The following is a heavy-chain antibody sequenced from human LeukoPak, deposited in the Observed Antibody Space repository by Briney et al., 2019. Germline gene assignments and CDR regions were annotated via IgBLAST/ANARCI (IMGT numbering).Heavy chain of an antibody. Sequence: PGGSLRLSCAASGFTFSSYWMSWVRQAPGKGLEWVANIKQDGSEKYYVDSVKGRFTISRDNAKNSPYLQMNSLRAEDTAVYYCARLIVVVITTRPYGMDVWGQGTTVTVSS. CDR2: IKQDGSEK. V-gene: IGHV3-7*01. CDR3: ARLIVVVITTRPYGMDV. CDR1: GFTFSSYW. D-gene: IGHD3-22*01. J-gene: IGHJ6*02.